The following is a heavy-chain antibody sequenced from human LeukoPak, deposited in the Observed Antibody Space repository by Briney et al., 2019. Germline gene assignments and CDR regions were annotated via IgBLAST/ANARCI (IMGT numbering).Heavy chain of an antibody. CDR2: INGDGSST. CDR1: GFTSRSYS. D-gene: IGHD5-18*01. Sequence: GGSLRLSSAASGFTSRSYSLHWVRQAPGTGLVWALHINGDGSSTTYADSVRSRFTISRDNAKNTLHLQMNSLRAEDTAVYYCARDRGYSVDYWGQGTLVTVSS. CDR3: ARDRGYSVDY. J-gene: IGHJ4*02. V-gene: IGHV3-74*01.